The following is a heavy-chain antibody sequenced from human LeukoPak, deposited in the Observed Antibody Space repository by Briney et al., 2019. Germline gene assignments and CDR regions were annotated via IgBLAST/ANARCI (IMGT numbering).Heavy chain of an antibody. CDR3: AKTFSGSSYYYGMDV. CDR2: IWYDGSNK. D-gene: IGHD3-10*01. CDR1: GFTFSSYG. V-gene: IGHV3-33*06. J-gene: IGHJ6*02. Sequence: GGSLRLSCAASGFTFSSYGMHWVRQAPGKGLEWVAVIWYDGSNKYYADSVKGRFTISRDNTKNTLYLQMNSLRAEDTAVYYCAKTFSGSSYYYGMDVWGQGTTVTVSS.